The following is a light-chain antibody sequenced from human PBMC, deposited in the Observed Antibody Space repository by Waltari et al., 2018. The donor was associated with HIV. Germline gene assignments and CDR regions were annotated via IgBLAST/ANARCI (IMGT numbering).Light chain of an antibody. Sequence: QSGLTQPQSMSKTLRQTATLSCNGDTNNIASQELARFQHHHGHPPKLLSYRNDNRPSGISGRFSASRSGDTAYLSISSLQSEDEADYYCSTWDTSLSAWVFGGGTKLTVL. CDR2: RND. V-gene: IGLV10-54*01. CDR1: TNNIASQE. CDR3: STWDTSLSAWV. J-gene: IGLJ3*02.